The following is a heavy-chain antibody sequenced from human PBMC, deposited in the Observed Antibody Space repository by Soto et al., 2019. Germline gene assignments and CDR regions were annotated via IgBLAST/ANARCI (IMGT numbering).Heavy chain of an antibody. J-gene: IGHJ6*02. D-gene: IGHD3-9*01. CDR1: GYTFTGYY. CDR2: INPNSGGT. Sequence: QVQLVQSGAEVKKPGASVKVSCKASGYTFTGYYMHWVRQAPGQGLEWMGWINPNSGGTNYAQKFQGWVTMTRDTTISTAYMELSRLSSDDTAVYYCARGYDILTGYYYYYYGMDVWGQGTTVTVSS. CDR3: ARGYDILTGYYYYYYGMDV. V-gene: IGHV1-2*04.